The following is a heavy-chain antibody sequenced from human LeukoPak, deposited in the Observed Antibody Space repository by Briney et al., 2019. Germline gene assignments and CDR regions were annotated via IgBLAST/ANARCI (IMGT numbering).Heavy chain of an antibody. CDR3: ARGYGDNSGAFDI. Sequence: PSQTLSLTCTVSGGSISSGGYYWSWIRQHPGKGLEWIGYIYYSGRTYYNPSLKSRVTISLDRSKNQFSLKVSSVTAADTAVYFCARGYGDNSGAFDIWGQGTLVTVPS. V-gene: IGHV4-30-2*01. D-gene: IGHD4-23*01. CDR1: GGSISSGGYY. CDR2: IYYSGRT. J-gene: IGHJ3*02.